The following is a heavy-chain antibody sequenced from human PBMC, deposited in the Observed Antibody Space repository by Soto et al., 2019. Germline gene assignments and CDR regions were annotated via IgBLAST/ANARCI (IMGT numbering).Heavy chain of an antibody. CDR2: IRSKAYGGTT. V-gene: IGHV3-49*03. Sequence: GGSLRLSCTTSGFTFGDYAMSWSRQAPGKGLEWVGVIRSKAYGGTTDYAASVKGRFTISRGDSKSIAYLQMNSLKSEDTGVYYCTKYTYTSRYAYYGMDVWGHGTTVTVSS. CDR1: GFTFGDYA. CDR3: TKYTYTSRYAYYGMDV. D-gene: IGHD6-13*01. J-gene: IGHJ6*02.